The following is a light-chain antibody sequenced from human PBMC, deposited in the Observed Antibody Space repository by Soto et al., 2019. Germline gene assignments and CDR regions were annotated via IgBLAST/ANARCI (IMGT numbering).Light chain of an antibody. CDR1: SSDVGSYNL. J-gene: IGLJ1*01. CDR3: CSYAGSSTSL. Sequence: QSVLTRPASVSGSPGQSSTISCTGTSSDVGSYNLVSWYQQHPGKAPKLMIYEVSKRPSGVSNRFSGSKSGNTASLTISGLQAEDEADYYCCSYAGSSTSLFGTGTKVTVL. CDR2: EVS. V-gene: IGLV2-23*02.